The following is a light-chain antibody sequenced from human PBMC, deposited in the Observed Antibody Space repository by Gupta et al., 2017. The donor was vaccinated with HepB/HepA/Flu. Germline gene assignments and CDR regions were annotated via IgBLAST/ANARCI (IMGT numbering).Light chain of an antibody. CDR1: QSISSY. CDR3: QQSYSTPPYT. V-gene: IGKV1-39*01. J-gene: IGKJ2*01. CDR2: AAS. Sequence: DIQMTQSPSSLSASVGDRVTITCRASQSISSYLNWYQQKPGKAPKLLIYAASSLQSGVPSSFSGSVSGTDFTLTISSLQPEDFATYYCQQSYSTPPYTFGQGTKLEIK.